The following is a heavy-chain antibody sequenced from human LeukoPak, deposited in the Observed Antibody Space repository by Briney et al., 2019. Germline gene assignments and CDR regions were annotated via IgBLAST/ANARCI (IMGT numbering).Heavy chain of an antibody. J-gene: IGHJ4*02. Sequence: GASVKVSCKASGYTFTSYDINWVRQATGQGLEWMGWMNPNSGNTGYAQKFQGRVTMTRNTSISTAYMELSSLRSEDTAVYYCARGRSGWYVFNFDYWGQGTLVTVSS. V-gene: IGHV1-8*01. D-gene: IGHD6-19*01. CDR2: MNPNSGNT. CDR1: GYTFTSYD. CDR3: ARGRSGWYVFNFDY.